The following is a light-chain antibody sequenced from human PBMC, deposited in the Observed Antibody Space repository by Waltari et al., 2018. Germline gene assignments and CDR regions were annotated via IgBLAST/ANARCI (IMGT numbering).Light chain of an antibody. J-gene: IGLJ3*02. CDR3: CSCVGRNIYWV. V-gene: IGLV2-11*01. Sequence: QSALTQPRSVSGSPGQSVTISCTGTSSDVGANNFVSCCQHHPDKAPKLIIYDINKRPPGVPDRFSGSKSGNTASLTISGLQAEDEADYCCCSCVGRNIYWVFGGGTKLTVL. CDR1: SSDVGANNF. CDR2: DIN.